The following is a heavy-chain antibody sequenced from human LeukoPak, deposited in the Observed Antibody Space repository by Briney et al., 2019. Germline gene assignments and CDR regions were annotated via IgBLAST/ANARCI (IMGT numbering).Heavy chain of an antibody. J-gene: IGHJ5*02. CDR1: GGSISSGSYY. V-gene: IGHV4-61*02. CDR2: IYTSGST. D-gene: IGHD6-6*01. Sequence: SETLSLTCTVSGGSISSGSYYWSWIRQPAGKGLEWIGRIYTSGSTNYNPSLKSRVTISVDTSKNQFSLKLSSVTAADTAVYYCARDRPDERSSSGFDPWGQGTLVTVSS. CDR3: ARDRPDERSSSGFDP.